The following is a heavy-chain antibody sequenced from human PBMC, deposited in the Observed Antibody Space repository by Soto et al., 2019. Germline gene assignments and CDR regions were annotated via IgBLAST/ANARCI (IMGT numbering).Heavy chain of an antibody. CDR2: ISGSGDGT. CDR3: TKSRRGILMVYGFGGMDV. J-gene: IGHJ6*02. V-gene: IGHV3-23*01. CDR1: GFTVNSHA. Sequence: SWGSLRLSCAASGFTVNSHAMSFVRHSPFKWLEWVASISGSGDGTYYGDSVKGRFTISRDSSSSTLYLQMNNLRGEDTAVYFCTKSRRGILMVYGFGGMDVWGQGTTVTVSS. D-gene: IGHD2-8*01.